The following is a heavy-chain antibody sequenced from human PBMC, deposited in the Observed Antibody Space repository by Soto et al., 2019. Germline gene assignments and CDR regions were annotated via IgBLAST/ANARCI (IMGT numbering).Heavy chain of an antibody. CDR3: ARDPAGIAAAGLDAFDI. CDR2: TYYRSKWYN. D-gene: IGHD6-13*01. V-gene: IGHV6-1*01. Sequence: SQTLSLTCAISGDRVSSNSAAWNWIRQSTSRGLEWLGRTYYRSKWYNDYAVSVKSRITINPDTSKNQFSLQLNSVTPEDTAVYYCARDPAGIAAAGLDAFDIWGQGTMVTVSS. CDR1: GDRVSSNSAA. J-gene: IGHJ3*02.